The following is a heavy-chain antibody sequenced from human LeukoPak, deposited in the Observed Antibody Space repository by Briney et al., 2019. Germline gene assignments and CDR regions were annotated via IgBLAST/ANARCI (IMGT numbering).Heavy chain of an antibody. CDR1: GDSVSSNSAA. V-gene: IGHV6-1*01. J-gene: IGHJ5*02. D-gene: IGHD3-9*01. Sequence: SQTLSLTCAISGDSVSSNSAAWNWIRQSPSRGLEWLGRTYYRSKWYNDYAVSVKSRITINPDTSKNQFSLQLNSVTPEDTAVYYCAREVILTGYLSLNWFDPWGQGTLVTVSS. CDR2: TYYRSKWYN. CDR3: AREVILTGYLSLNWFDP.